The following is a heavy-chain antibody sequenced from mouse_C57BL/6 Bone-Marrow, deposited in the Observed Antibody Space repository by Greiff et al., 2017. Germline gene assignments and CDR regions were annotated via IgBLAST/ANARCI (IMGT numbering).Heavy chain of an antibody. D-gene: IGHD1-1*01. CDR1: GFNIKDDY. CDR2: FDPENGDT. V-gene: IGHV14-4*01. J-gene: IGHJ2*01. Sequence: VQLQQSGAELVRPGASVKLSCTASGFNIKDDYMHWVKQRPEQGLEWIGWFDPENGDTEYASKFQGKATITADTSSNTAYLQLSSLTSEDTAVYYCTHYYGSSLDYWGQGTTLTVSS. CDR3: THYYGSSLDY.